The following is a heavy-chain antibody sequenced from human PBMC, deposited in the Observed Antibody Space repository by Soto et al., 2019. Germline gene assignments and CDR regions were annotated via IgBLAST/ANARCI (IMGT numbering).Heavy chain of an antibody. D-gene: IGHD3-9*01. CDR2: IWYDGSNK. V-gene: IGHV3-33*01. CDR1: GFTFSSYG. CDR3: ATGGGLRYFDWLFYFDY. Sequence: GGSLRLSCAASGFTFSSYGMHWVRQAPGKGLEWVAVIWYDGSNKYYADSVKGRFTISRDNSKNTLYLQMNSLRAEDTAVYYCATGGGLRYFDWLFYFDYWGQGTLVTVSS. J-gene: IGHJ4*02.